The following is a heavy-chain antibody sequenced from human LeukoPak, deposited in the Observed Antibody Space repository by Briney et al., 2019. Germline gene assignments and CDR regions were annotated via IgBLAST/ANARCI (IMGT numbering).Heavy chain of an antibody. CDR3: ARDLGSDTSGYRNGLYFDY. CDR1: GYTFTSYY. CDR2: INPSGGST. D-gene: IGHD3-22*01. V-gene: IGHV1-46*01. Sequence: ASVKVSCKASGYTFTSYYMHWVRQAPGQGLEWMGIINPSGGSTSYAQKFQGRVTMTRDMSTSTVYMELSSLRSEDTAVYYCARDLGSDTSGYRNGLYFDYWGQGTLVTVSS. J-gene: IGHJ4*02.